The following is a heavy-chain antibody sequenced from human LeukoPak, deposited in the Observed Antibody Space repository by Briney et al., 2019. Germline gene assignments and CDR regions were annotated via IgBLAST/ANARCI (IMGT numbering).Heavy chain of an antibody. CDR2: VYYSGST. D-gene: IGHD6-19*01. CDR1: GGSMSSHY. CDR3: ARRGIAVAGRSFDY. Sequence: PSETLSLTCTVSGGSMSSHYWTWIRQPPGKGLEWIGYVYYSGSTNYNPSLNSRVTISVDTSKNQFSLKLSSVTAADTAVYYCARRGIAVAGRSFDYWGQGTLVTVSS. V-gene: IGHV4-59*11. J-gene: IGHJ4*02.